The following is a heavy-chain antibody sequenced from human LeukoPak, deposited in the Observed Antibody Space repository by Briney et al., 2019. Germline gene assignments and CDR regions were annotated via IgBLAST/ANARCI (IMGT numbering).Heavy chain of an antibody. CDR2: INPNSGGT. CDR1: GYTFTSYD. Sequence: GASVKVSCKASGYTFTSYDINWVRQATGQGLEWMGWINPNSGGTNYAQKFQGRVTMTRDTSISTAYMELSRLRSDDTAVFYCARDRRITAGGYYYMDVWGKGTTVTVSS. V-gene: IGHV1-2*02. J-gene: IGHJ6*03. CDR3: ARDRRITAGGYYYMDV. D-gene: IGHD6-13*01.